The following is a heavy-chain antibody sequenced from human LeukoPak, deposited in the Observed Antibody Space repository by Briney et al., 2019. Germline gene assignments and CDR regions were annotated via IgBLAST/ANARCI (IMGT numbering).Heavy chain of an antibody. J-gene: IGHJ4*02. CDR3: ARGEWAFYFDY. CDR2: ISSSSSYI. V-gene: IGHV3-21*01. CDR1: GFTFSSYS. Sequence: GGSLRLSCAASGFTFSSYSMNWVRQAPGKGLEWVSSISSSSSYIYYADSVKGRFTISRDNAKSSLYLQMNSLRAEDTAVYYCARGEWAFYFDYWGQGTLVTVSS. D-gene: IGHD3-3*01.